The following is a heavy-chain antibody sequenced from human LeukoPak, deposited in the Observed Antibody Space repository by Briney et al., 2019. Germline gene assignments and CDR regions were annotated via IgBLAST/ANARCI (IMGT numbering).Heavy chain of an antibody. CDR1: GGSFSGYY. D-gene: IGHD2-15*01. V-gene: IGHV4-34*01. J-gene: IGHJ1*01. CDR2: INHSGST. Sequence: PSETLSLTCAVYGGSFSGYYWSWIRQPPGKGLEWTGEINHSGSTNYNPSLKSRVTISVDTSKNQFSLKLSSVTAADTAVYYCARRTNRWYSSGGSCYEYFQHWGLGTLVTVSS. CDR3: ARRTNRWYSSGGSCYEYFQH.